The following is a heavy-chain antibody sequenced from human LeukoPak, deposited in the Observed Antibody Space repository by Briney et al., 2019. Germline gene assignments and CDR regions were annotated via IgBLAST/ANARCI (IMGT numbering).Heavy chain of an antibody. Sequence: GGSLRLSCTASGFVFSTYTMNWVRQAPGKGLEWLSYISSRSGTIFYADSVKGRFTTSRDNAKNSLDLQMNSLKVEDTAVYYCATPAAGPGAEYSLYWGQGTLVIVSS. CDR2: ISSRSGTI. D-gene: IGHD6-13*01. J-gene: IGHJ1*01. CDR3: ATPAAGPGAEYSLY. V-gene: IGHV3-48*04. CDR1: GFVFSTYT.